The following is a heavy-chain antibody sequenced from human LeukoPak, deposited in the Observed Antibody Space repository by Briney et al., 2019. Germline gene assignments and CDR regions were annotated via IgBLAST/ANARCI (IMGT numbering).Heavy chain of an antibody. V-gene: IGHV4-59*01. Sequence: SETLSLTCTVSGGSISSYYWSWIRQPPGKGLEWIGYIYYSGSTNYNPSLKSRVTISVDTSKNQFSLKLSSVTAADTAVYYCAREYPIGDYFDYWGQGTLVTVSS. CDR3: AREYPIGDYFDY. CDR2: IYYSGST. D-gene: IGHD3-16*02. J-gene: IGHJ4*02. CDR1: GGSISSYY.